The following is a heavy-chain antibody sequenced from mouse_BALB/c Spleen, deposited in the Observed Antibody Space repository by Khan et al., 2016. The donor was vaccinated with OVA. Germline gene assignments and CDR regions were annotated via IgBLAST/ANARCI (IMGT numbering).Heavy chain of an antibody. D-gene: IGHD2-14*01. J-gene: IGHJ3*01. V-gene: IGHV2-4-1*01. CDR1: GFSLTTYG. Sequence: VQLQESGPGLVQPSQSLSITCTVSGFSLTTYGIHWVRQSPGKDLEWLGVIWSGGNADYNAAFISRLSISKDNSKSQVFFKMNSLQADDTAIYYRARNSDRYDFSYWGQGTLVTVSA. CDR2: IWSGGNA. CDR3: ARNSDRYDFSY.